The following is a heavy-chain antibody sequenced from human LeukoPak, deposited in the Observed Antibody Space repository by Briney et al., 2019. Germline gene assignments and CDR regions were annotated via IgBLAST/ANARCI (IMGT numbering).Heavy chain of an antibody. Sequence: KTSETLSLTCTVSGGSISSGSYYWSWIRQPAGKGLEWIGRIYTSGSTNYNPTLKSRVTMSVDTSKNQFSLKLSSVTAADTAVYYCARGIRAIDYWGQGTLVTVSS. V-gene: IGHV4-61*02. CDR1: GGSISSGSYY. J-gene: IGHJ4*02. CDR2: IYTSGST. CDR3: ARGIRAIDY. D-gene: IGHD3-16*01.